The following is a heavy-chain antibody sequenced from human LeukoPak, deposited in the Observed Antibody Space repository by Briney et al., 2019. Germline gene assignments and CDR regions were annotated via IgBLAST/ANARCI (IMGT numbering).Heavy chain of an antibody. CDR2: ISDSGGRT. V-gene: IGHV3-23*01. CDR3: AKTHSSGWLFGY. J-gene: IGHJ4*02. CDR1: GITLSNYG. D-gene: IGHD6-19*01. Sequence: GGSLRLSCAVSGITLSNYGMSWVRQAPGKGLEWVAGISDSGGRTNYADSVKGRFTISRDNSKNTLYLQMNSLRAEDTAVYYCAKTHSSGWLFGYWGLGTLVTVSS.